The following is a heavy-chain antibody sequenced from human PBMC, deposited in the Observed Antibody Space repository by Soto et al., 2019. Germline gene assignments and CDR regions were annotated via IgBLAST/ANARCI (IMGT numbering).Heavy chain of an antibody. D-gene: IGHD6-13*01. CDR1: GYTFTGYY. J-gene: IGHJ1*01. CDR3: QTSTSIAAGCTAPVH. V-gene: IGHV1-2*04. CDR2: INPNSGGR. Sequence: ASVMVCCKASGYTFTGYYMHWVRQAPGQGLEWMGWINPNSGGRNYAQKFQGWVTMTRDTAISTAYMALSRLSSDDTAVYYCQTSTSIAAGCTAPVHWGQGTLVAVSS.